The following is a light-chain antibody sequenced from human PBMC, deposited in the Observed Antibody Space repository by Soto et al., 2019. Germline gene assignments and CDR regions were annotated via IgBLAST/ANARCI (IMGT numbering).Light chain of an antibody. CDR3: QQASSFPLT. CDR1: QGISSW. V-gene: IGKV1-12*01. CDR2: AAS. Sequence: DIQMTQSPSSVSASVGDTVTISCRASQGISSWLAWYQQKPGKAPKLVIYAASRLASGVPSRFSGRGSGSDFTLTISSLQHEDFAFYYCQQASSFPLTFGGGTKVEIK. J-gene: IGKJ4*01.